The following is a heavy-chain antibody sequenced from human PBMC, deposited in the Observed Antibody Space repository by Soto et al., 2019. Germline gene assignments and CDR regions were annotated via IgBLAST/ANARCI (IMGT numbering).Heavy chain of an antibody. V-gene: IGHV4-34*01. CDR1: GGSFSGYY. D-gene: IGHD3-16*02. CDR3: ARLYIWGSYRFALSYFDY. CDR2: INHSRST. J-gene: IGHJ4*02. Sequence: SETLSLTCAVYGGSFSGYYWSWIRQPPGKGLEWIGEINHSRSTNYNPSLKSRVTISVDTSKNQFSLKLSSVTAADTAVYYCARLYIWGSYRFALSYFDYWGQGTLVTVSS.